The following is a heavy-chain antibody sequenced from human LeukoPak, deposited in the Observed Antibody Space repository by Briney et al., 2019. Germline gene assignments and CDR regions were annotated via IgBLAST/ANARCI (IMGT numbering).Heavy chain of an antibody. V-gene: IGHV4-59*01. CDR2: IHSSGST. CDR1: GGSIANYF. D-gene: IGHD2-21*01. CDR3: ARRRIDSMYNWFDP. Sequence: SETLSLTCTVSGGSIANYFWNWIRQPPGKGLEWIGYIHSSGSTNCNPSLKSRVTMSVDTSKNQFSLKLSSVTAADTAVYYCARRRIDSMYNWFDPWGQGTLVIVSS. J-gene: IGHJ5*02.